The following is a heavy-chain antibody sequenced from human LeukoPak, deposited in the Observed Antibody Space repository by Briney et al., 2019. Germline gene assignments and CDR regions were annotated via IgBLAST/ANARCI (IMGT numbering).Heavy chain of an antibody. CDR3: ASSQQLDAGAFDY. D-gene: IGHD6-13*01. Sequence: KSSETLSLTCAVYGGSFSGYYWSWIRQPPGKGLEWIGEINHSGSTNYNPSLKSRVTISVDTSKNQFSLKLSSVTAADTAVYYCASSQQLDAGAFDYWGQGTLVTVSS. CDR2: INHSGST. CDR1: GGSFSGYY. V-gene: IGHV4-34*01. J-gene: IGHJ4*02.